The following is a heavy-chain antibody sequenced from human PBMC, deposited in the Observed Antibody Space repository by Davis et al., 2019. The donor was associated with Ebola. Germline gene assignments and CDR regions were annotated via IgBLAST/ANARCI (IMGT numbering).Heavy chain of an antibody. CDR3: ARAPYATTYDY. D-gene: IGHD4-17*01. J-gene: IGHJ4*02. V-gene: IGHV1-18*01. CDR1: GYTFTSYG. Sequence: ASVKVSCKASGYTFTSYGISWVRQAPGQGLEWMGWISAYNGNTNYAQKLQGRVTMTTDTSTSTVYMELSSLRSEDTAVYYCARAPYATTYDYWGQGTLVTVSS. CDR2: ISAYNGNT.